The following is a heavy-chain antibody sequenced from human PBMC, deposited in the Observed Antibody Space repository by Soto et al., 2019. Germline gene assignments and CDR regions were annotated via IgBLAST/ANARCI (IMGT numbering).Heavy chain of an antibody. CDR3: ASDRSGSSDY. J-gene: IGHJ4*02. D-gene: IGHD3-22*01. V-gene: IGHV4-34*01. CDR2: INHSGST. Sequence: TLSLTCAVYGGSFSGYYWSWIRQPPGKGLEWIGEINHSGSTDYNPSLKSRVTISVDTSKNQFSLKLSSVTAADTAVYYCASDRSGSSDYWGQGTLVTVSS. CDR1: GGSFSGYY.